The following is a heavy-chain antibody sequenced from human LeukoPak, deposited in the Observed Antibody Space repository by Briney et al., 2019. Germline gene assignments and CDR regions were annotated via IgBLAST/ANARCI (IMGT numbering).Heavy chain of an antibody. CDR1: GNYW. J-gene: IGHJ4*02. CDR3: VSFYEAY. CDR2: INSDGSWT. Sequence: GGSLRLSCAASGNYWMHWVRQAPGKGLVWVSHINSDGSWTSYADSVKGRFTISKDNAKNTVYLQMNNLRAEDTAVYYCVSFYEAYWGRGTLVTVS. D-gene: IGHD2/OR15-2a*01. V-gene: IGHV3-74*01.